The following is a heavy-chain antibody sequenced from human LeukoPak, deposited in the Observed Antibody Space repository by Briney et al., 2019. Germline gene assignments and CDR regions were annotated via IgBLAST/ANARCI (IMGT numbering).Heavy chain of an antibody. J-gene: IGHJ5*02. CDR2: IYYSGTT. D-gene: IGHD6-13*01. CDR1: GGSISSSYKY. CDR3: ARSTAAEGPTHNWFDP. V-gene: IGHV4-39*01. Sequence: SETLSLTCTVFGGSISSSYKYWGWVRQPPGRGLEWIGSIYYSGTTYYNPSLKSRVTISVDTSKNQFSLKLTSVTAADTAVYYCARSTAAEGPTHNWFDPWGQGTLVTVSS.